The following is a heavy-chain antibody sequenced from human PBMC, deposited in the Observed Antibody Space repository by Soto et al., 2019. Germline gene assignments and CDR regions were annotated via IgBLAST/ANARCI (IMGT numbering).Heavy chain of an antibody. D-gene: IGHD2-2*01. CDR2: ISFDGNRK. CDR3: ARDSYRGDVVLTPAPYGNDY. V-gene: IGHV3-30*03. J-gene: IGHJ4*01. Sequence: QMQLVESGGGVVQPGRSLRLSCAASEFTFKSYGMHWVRQAPGKGLAWVAVISFDGNRKHYADSVRGRFTISRDNSKNTLYLQMNSLITEDTAIYYCARDSYRGDVVLTPAPYGNDYWGRGTLVTVSS. CDR1: EFTFKSYG.